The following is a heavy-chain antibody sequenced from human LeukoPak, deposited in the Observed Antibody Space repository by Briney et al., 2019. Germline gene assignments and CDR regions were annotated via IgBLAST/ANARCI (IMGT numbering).Heavy chain of an antibody. CDR1: GFMFTDYG. CDR2: INWNGGRT. Sequence: GGSLRLSCAASGFMFTDYGMSWVRQAPGKGLEWVSGINWNGGRTGYADSVKGRFTISRDNAKNSLYLQMNSLRAEDTALYYCARDYDYGDYPGYWGQGCLVTVSS. V-gene: IGHV3-20*04. D-gene: IGHD4-17*01. J-gene: IGHJ4*02. CDR3: ARDYDYGDYPGY.